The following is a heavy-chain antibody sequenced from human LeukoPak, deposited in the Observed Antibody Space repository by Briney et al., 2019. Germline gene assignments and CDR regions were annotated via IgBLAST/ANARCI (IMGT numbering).Heavy chain of an antibody. CDR3: ARDRGYYGSGSSNGRNYYYGMDV. V-gene: IGHV7-4-1*02. D-gene: IGHD3-10*01. CDR2: INTNTGNP. CDR1: GYTFTSYA. J-gene: IGHJ6*02. Sequence: ASVKVSCKASGYTFTSYAMNWVRQAPGQGLEWMGWINTNTGNPTYAQGFTGRFVFSLDTSVSTAYLQISSLKAEDTAVYYCARDRGYYGSGSSNGRNYYYGMDVWGQGTTVTVSS.